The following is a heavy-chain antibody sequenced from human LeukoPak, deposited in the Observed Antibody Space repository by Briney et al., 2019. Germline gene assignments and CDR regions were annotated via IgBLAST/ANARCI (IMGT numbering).Heavy chain of an antibody. V-gene: IGHV3-7*01. D-gene: IGHD3-9*01. CDR2: IKQDGSEK. CDR1: GFTFSSYW. Sequence: GGSLRLSCAASGFTFSSYWMSWVRQAPGKGLEWVANIKQDGSEKYYVDSVKGRFTISRDNAKNSLYLQMNSLRAEDTAVYYCAMNFDWLPSRVDYWGQGTLVTVSS. J-gene: IGHJ4*02. CDR3: AMNFDWLPSRVDY.